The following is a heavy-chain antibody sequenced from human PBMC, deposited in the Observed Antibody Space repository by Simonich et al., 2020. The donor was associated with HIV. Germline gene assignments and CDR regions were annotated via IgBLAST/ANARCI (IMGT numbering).Heavy chain of an antibody. D-gene: IGHD5-18*01. J-gene: IGHJ4*02. CDR2: IKEYGREK. V-gene: IGHV3-7*01. Sequence: EVELVESGGGLVKPGGSLKLTCAASGFTFNRFWMGWVRRAPGKGGGGVAYIKEYGREKHYMEAVKCRFTIARDNTKKSLYLQMDSLRAEDMGVYYCARVIGARDTHDNWGQGTLVTVSS. CDR1: GFTFNRFW. CDR3: ARVIGARDTHDN.